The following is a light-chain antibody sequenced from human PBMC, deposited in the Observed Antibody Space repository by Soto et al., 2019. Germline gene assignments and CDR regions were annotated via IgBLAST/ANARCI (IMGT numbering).Light chain of an antibody. V-gene: IGKV3-20*01. Sequence: EIVLTQSPSTLSSFPGDRVTLSCRASQAVNTRLAWYQHKPGQAPRLLIYGASSRATGIQDRFSGSGSGTDFTLTISRMEPEDFAVYYCQQYGSSGTFGQGTKV. CDR1: QAVNTR. J-gene: IGKJ1*01. CDR2: GAS. CDR3: QQYGSSGT.